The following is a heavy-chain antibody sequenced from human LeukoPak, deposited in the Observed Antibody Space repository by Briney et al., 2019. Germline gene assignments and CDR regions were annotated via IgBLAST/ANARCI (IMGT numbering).Heavy chain of an antibody. J-gene: IGHJ2*01. Sequence: GGSLRLSCAASGFTVSSNYMSWVRQAPGKGLEWVSVIYSGGSTYYADSVRGRFTISRDNSKNTLYLQKNSLRADDTAIYYCAKSMTLQWRGFFDLWGRGTHVTVSS. CDR2: IYSGGST. D-gene: IGHD6-19*01. CDR3: AKSMTLQWRGFFDL. CDR1: GFTVSSNY. V-gene: IGHV3-53*01.